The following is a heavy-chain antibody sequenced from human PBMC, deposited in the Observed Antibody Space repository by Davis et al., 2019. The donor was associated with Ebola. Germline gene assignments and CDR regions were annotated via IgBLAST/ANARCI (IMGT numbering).Heavy chain of an antibody. J-gene: IGHJ4*02. D-gene: IGHD4-11*01. Sequence: SETLSLTCAVYGGSFSGYYWSWIRQPPGKGLEWIGEINHSGSTNYNPSLKSRVTISGDTSKNQFSLNVNSVTAADTAMYYCATTPRYSNYGGYFDNWGQGNLVTVSS. CDR1: GGSFSGYY. V-gene: IGHV4-34*01. CDR3: ATTPRYSNYGGYFDN. CDR2: INHSGST.